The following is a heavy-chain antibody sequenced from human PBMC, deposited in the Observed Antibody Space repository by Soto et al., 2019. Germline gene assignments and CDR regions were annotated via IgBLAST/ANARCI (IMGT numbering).Heavy chain of an antibody. D-gene: IGHD1-26*01. V-gene: IGHV3-23*01. Sequence: GGSLRLSCVASVFPFGANAMSWVRQAPGKGLEWVSGLSNTGRRTSYADSVKGRFNISRDNSENTVYLQMNSLRVEDTAVYYCATEMGATQGPFDNWGQGTLVTVSS. CDR2: LSNTGRRT. CDR3: ATEMGATQGPFDN. J-gene: IGHJ4*02. CDR1: VFPFGANA.